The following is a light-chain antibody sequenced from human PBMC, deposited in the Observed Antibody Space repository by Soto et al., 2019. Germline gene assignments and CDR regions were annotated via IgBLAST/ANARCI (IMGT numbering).Light chain of an antibody. Sequence: DIVMTQSPATLSVSPGERATLSCRASQSVSSNLAWYQQKPGQAPRLLIYGASTRATGIPARFSGSGSGTDFTLTISSLQCEDFAVYYCQQYNNWPPCTFGQGTKVEIK. CDR3: QQYNNWPPCT. CDR1: QSVSSN. CDR2: GAS. J-gene: IGKJ1*01. V-gene: IGKV3-15*01.